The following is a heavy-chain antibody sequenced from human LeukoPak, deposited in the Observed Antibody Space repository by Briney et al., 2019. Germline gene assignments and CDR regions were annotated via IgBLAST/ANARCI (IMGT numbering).Heavy chain of an antibody. CDR1: GGSFSGYY. V-gene: IGHV4-34*01. J-gene: IGHJ3*02. CDR2: INHSGST. Sequence: PSETLSLTCAVYGGSFSGYYWSWIRQPPGKGLEWIGEINHSGSTNYNPSLKSRVTISVDTSKNQFSLKLSSVTAADTAVYYCARSSVWPDAFDIWGQGTMVTVSS. CDR3: ARSSVWPDAFDI.